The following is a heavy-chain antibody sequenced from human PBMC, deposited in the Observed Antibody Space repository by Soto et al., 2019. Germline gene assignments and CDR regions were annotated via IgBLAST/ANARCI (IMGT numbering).Heavy chain of an antibody. CDR3: AKALEPNRFDY. D-gene: IGHD1-1*01. J-gene: IGHJ4*02. CDR2: ISYDGSNK. V-gene: IGHV3-30*18. CDR1: GFTFSSYG. Sequence: PGGSLRLSCAASGFTFSSYGMHWARQAPGKGLEWVAVISYDGSNKYYADSVKGRFTISRDNSKNTLYLQMNSLRAEDTAVYYCAKALEPNRFDYWGQGTLVTVSS.